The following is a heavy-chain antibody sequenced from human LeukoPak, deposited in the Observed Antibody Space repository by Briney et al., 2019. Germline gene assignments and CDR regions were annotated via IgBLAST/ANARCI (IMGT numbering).Heavy chain of an antibody. D-gene: IGHD3-10*02. CDR3: ARVMSYYYYYTDV. J-gene: IGHJ6*03. CDR2: NYHSGST. V-gene: IGHV4-38-2*02. CDR1: GYSISSGYY. Sequence: SSETLSLTCTVSGYSISSGYYWGWIRQPPGKGLEWIRSNYHSGSTYYNPSLKSRVTISVDTSKNQFSLKLSSVTAADTAVYYCARVMSYYYYYTDVWGKGTTVSVSS.